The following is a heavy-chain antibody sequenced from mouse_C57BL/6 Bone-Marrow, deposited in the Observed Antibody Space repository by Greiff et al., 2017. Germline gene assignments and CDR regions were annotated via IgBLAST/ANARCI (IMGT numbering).Heavy chain of an antibody. CDR2: IYPGSGST. CDR1: GYTFTSYW. J-gene: IGHJ2*01. Sequence: QVQLQQPGAELVQPGASVKLSCKASGYTFTSYWITWVKQRPGQGLEWIGDIYPGSGSTNYNEKFKSKATLTVATSSSTAYMQLSSLTSEVSAVDYCAREGGTDYRNYDVDYWGQGTTLTVSS. V-gene: IGHV1-55*01. D-gene: IGHD2-5*01. CDR3: AREGGTDYRNYDVDY.